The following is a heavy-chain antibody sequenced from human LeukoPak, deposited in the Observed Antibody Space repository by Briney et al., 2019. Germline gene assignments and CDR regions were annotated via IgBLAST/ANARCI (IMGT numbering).Heavy chain of an antibody. Sequence: ASVKVSCNASGYTFTSYGISWVRQAPGQGLEWMGWISAYNGNTNYAQKLQGRVTMTTDTSTSTAYMELRSLRSDDTAVYYCAACGYSYGLNNWFDPWGQGTLVTVSS. V-gene: IGHV1-18*01. CDR2: ISAYNGNT. D-gene: IGHD5-18*01. CDR3: AACGYSYGLNNWFDP. CDR1: GYTFTSYG. J-gene: IGHJ5*02.